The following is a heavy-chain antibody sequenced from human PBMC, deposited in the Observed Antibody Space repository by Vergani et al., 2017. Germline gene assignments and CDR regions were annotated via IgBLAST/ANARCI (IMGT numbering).Heavy chain of an antibody. J-gene: IGHJ6*03. V-gene: IGHV4-39*07. D-gene: IGHD3-16*01. CDR3: ARYVGALYYMDV. Sequence: QLQLQESGPGLVKPSETLSLTCTVSGGPISSSSYYWGWIRQPPGKGLEWIGGIYYSGSTYYNPSLKSLGTISVDTSKNQFYLKLSSVTAADTAVYYCARYVGALYYMDVWGKGTTVTVSS. CDR1: GGPISSSSYY. CDR2: IYYSGST.